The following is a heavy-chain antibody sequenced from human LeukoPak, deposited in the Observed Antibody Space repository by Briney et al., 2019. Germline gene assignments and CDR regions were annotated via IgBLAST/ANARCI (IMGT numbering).Heavy chain of an antibody. D-gene: IGHD6-13*01. Sequence: TGGSLRLSCAGSGFTFSSYSMNWVRQAPGKGLEWVSFISSGSNDIYYADSVKGRFTISRDNAKNSLYLEMNSLRAEDTAVYYCARSIGAAYFDNWGQGTMVTVSS. CDR1: GFTFSSYS. CDR3: ARSIGAAYFDN. V-gene: IGHV3-21*01. J-gene: IGHJ4*02. CDR2: ISSGSNDI.